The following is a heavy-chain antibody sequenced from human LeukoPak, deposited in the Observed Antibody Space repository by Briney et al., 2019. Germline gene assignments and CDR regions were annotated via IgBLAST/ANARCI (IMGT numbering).Heavy chain of an antibody. Sequence: GGSLRLSCAASGFAFSRYSMNWVRQGPGKGLEWVAAIYSDSLYIYYADSVRGRFTISRDNAKNSLYLQMNSQRADDTAVYYCARDAGRGTPRHGWFAPWGQGTLVTLSS. CDR3: ARDAGRGTPRHGWFAP. CDR1: GFAFSRYS. D-gene: IGHD2-8*02. V-gene: IGHV3-21*01. J-gene: IGHJ5*02. CDR2: IYSDSLYI.